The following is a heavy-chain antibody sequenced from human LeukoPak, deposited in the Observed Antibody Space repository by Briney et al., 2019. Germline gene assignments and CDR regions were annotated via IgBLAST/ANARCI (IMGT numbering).Heavy chain of an antibody. CDR2: INQDGSGK. CDR1: VFILSNHL. Sequence: GGSLRLSRAACVFILSNHLMSGVRQPRGRGREGVANINQDGSGKYYVDSVKGRITISRDNAKNSLYLQMKSLRAEDTAVYYCAREGGYSGYVDYWGQGTLVTVSS. D-gene: IGHD5-12*01. CDR3: AREGGYSGYVDY. J-gene: IGHJ4*02. V-gene: IGHV3-7*01.